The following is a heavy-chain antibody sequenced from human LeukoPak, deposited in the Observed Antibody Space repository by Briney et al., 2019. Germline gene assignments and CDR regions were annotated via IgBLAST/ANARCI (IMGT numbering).Heavy chain of an antibody. CDR2: ISGSGGST. J-gene: IGHJ3*02. CDR1: GFTFSSYA. D-gene: IGHD6-13*01. V-gene: IGHV3-23*01. Sequence: GGSLRLSCAASGFTFSSYAMSWVRQAPGKGLEWVSAISGSGGSTYYADSVKGRFTISRDNSKNTLYLQMNSLRAEDTAVYYCAKDQILSPSYSAGYSSSWLTAFDIWGQGTMVTVSS. CDR3: AKDQILSPSYSAGYSSSWLTAFDI.